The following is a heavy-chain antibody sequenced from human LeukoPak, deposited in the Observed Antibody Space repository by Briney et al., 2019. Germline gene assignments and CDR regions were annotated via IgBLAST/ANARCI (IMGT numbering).Heavy chain of an antibody. CDR1: GFTFSNYW. V-gene: IGHV3-74*03. D-gene: IGHD3-3*01. CDR2: INNYGNTT. CDR3: AKSGGIFYYYYYMDV. Sequence: GGSLRLSCEVSGFTFSNYWMYWVRQAPGKGLVWVSRINNYGNTTTYEDSVKGRFTISRDNAKNSLYLQMNSLRAEDTALYYCAKSGGIFYYYYYMDVWGKGTTVTVSS. J-gene: IGHJ6*03.